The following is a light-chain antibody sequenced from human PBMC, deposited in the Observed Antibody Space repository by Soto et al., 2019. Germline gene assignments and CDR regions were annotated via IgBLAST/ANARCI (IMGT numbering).Light chain of an antibody. CDR2: SNN. J-gene: IGLJ3*02. V-gene: IGLV1-47*02. CDR3: AAWDDSLSGPV. Sequence: QSVLTQPPSASGTPGQRVTISCSGSSSNIGSNYVYWYQQLPGTAPKLLIYSNNQRPSGVPDRLSGSKSGTSASLAINGLRSEDEADYYCAAWDDSLSGPVFGGGTKLTVL. CDR1: SSNIGSNY.